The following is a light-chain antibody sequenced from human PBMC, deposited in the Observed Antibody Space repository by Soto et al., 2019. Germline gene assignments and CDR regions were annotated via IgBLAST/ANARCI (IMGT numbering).Light chain of an antibody. J-gene: IGKJ2*01. CDR1: QHVSSN. V-gene: IGKV3-15*01. CDR3: QQYNNWPYT. Sequence: EIVMTQSPATLSVSPGASATLSCRASQHVSSNFAWYRQKPDQAPTLLIYRASTRATGIPARFSGSGSGTESTLTISSLQSEDFAVYYCQQYNNWPYTFGQGTKLEIK. CDR2: RAS.